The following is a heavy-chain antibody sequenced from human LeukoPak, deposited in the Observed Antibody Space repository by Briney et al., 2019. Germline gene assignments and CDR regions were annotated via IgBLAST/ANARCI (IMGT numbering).Heavy chain of an antibody. CDR2: TIPIFGTA. CDR1: GGTFSSYA. D-gene: IGHD6-19*01. J-gene: IGHJ4*02. Sequence: SVKVSCKASGGTFSSYAISWVRQAPGQGLEWMGGTIPIFGTANYAQKFQGRVTITADESTSTAYMELSSLRSEDTAVYYCARGSSGWYREFDHWGQGTLVTVSS. CDR3: ARGSSGWYREFDH. V-gene: IGHV1-69*01.